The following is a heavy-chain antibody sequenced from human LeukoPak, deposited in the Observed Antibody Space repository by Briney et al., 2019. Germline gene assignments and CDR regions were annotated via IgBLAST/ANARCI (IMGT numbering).Heavy chain of an antibody. Sequence: SETLSLTCTVSGGSISSSSYYWGWIRQHPGKDLEWLGYIHHSGRAFYSPSLESRLTISLDTSKNQFSLKLNSVIGADTAVYYCAREVNRPTDADAFDIWGQGTVVTVSS. J-gene: IGHJ3*02. CDR1: GGSISSSSYY. V-gene: IGHV4-31*03. CDR3: AREVNRPTDADAFDI. CDR2: IHHSGRA. D-gene: IGHD1-26*01.